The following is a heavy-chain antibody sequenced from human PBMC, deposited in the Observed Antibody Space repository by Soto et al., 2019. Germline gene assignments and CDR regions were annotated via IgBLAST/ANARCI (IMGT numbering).Heavy chain of an antibody. Sequence: EVQLLESGGGLVQPGGSLRLSCAASGFTFSSYAMSWVRQAPGKGLEWVSVISGSGASTYYADSVRGRFTISRDNSKNTLYLQRNSLRAEDTAVYYCAKVRHGAAARPTKFYGMDVLGQGTTVTVSS. V-gene: IGHV3-23*01. J-gene: IGHJ6*02. CDR1: GFTFSSYA. CDR3: AKVRHGAAARPTKFYGMDV. CDR2: ISGSGAST. D-gene: IGHD6-13*01.